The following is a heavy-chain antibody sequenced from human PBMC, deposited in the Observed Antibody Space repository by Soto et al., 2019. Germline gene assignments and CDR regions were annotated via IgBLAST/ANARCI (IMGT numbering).Heavy chain of an antibody. D-gene: IGHD2-15*01. J-gene: IGHJ5*02. CDR3: ATLPPRIVVVRSEIPA. Sequence: QVQLRESGPGMVRPSGTLSLTCAVSGTSISSTFWWTWVRQSPGKGLEWIGEIYHSGSTKYNPSLXGXAXIXXDKSNNQFSLELRAVTAADTAVYYCATLPPRIVVVRSEIPAWGQGTLVIVSA. CDR1: GTSISSTFW. V-gene: IGHV4-4*02. CDR2: IYHSGST.